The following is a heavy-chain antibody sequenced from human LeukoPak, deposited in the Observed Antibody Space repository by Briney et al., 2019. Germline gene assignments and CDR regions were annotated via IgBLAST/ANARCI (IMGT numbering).Heavy chain of an antibody. CDR2: ISSSSYT. V-gene: IGHV3-11*06. D-gene: IGHD3-10*01. Sequence: KPGGSLRLSCAASGFTFGDYYMSWIRQAPGKGLEWVSYISSSSYTNYADSVKGRFTISRDNAKNSLYLQMNSLRAEDTAVYYCARDRGSGSYNWFDPWGQGTLVTVSS. J-gene: IGHJ5*02. CDR1: GFTFGDYY. CDR3: ARDRGSGSYNWFDP.